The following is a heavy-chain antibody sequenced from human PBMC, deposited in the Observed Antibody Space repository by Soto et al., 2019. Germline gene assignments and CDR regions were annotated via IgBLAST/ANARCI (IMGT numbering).Heavy chain of an antibody. CDR2: ISAYNGNT. J-gene: IGHJ4*02. CDR3: ARKDITIFGVIITPVDY. CDR1: GYTFTNFG. V-gene: IGHV1-18*01. Sequence: QVQLVQSGEEMRKPGASVKVSCKASGYTFTNFGISWVRQAPGQGLEWMGWISAYNGNTNYAQKLRGRLIMTTDTSTSTAYMELRSLRSDDTAVYYCARKDITIFGVIITPVDYWGQGTRVTVSS. D-gene: IGHD3-3*01.